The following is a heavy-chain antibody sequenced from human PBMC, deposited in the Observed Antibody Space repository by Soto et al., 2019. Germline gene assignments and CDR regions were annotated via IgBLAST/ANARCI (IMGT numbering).Heavy chain of an antibody. CDR1: GGSISSGDYY. CDR3: ARDINYYGSGSSPSPFDI. Sequence: QVQLQESGPGLVKPSQTLSLTCTVSGGSISSGDYYWSWIRQPPGKGLEGIGYIYYSGSTYYNPSLKSRVTISVDTSKNQFSLKLSSVTAADTAVYYCARDINYYGSGSSPSPFDIWGQGTMVTVSS. CDR2: IYYSGST. D-gene: IGHD3-10*01. V-gene: IGHV4-30-4*01. J-gene: IGHJ3*02.